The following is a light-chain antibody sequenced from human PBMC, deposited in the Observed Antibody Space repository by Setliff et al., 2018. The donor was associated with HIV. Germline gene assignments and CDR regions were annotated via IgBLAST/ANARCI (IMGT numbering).Light chain of an antibody. CDR3: SSYAGSTNV. Sequence: QSVLTQPTSAPGSPGPSVTISCTGTSSDVGGYDYVSWYQQHPGKAPKLMIYEVGQRLSGVPDRFTGSKSGNTASLTVSGLQPEDEADYYCSSYAGSTNVFGTGTKVTVL. V-gene: IGLV2-8*01. CDR2: EVG. CDR1: SSDVGGYDY. J-gene: IGLJ1*01.